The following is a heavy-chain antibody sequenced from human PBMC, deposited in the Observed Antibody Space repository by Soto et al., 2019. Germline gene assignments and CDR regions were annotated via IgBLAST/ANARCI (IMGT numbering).Heavy chain of an antibody. J-gene: IGHJ6*02. CDR2: ISGSGYGT. CDR1: GFTSSNYD. D-gene: IGHD5-18*01. CDR3: SSRRGYGYAMDV. V-gene: IGHV3-23*01. Sequence: EVQLLESGGGLVQPGGSLRLSCAASGFTSSNYDMSWVRQAPGKGLEWVSGISGSGYGTYYADSVKGRFTSSRDNYKSTRYLQMNSLRDEDTAVYYCSSRRGYGYAMDVWGQGTTVTVSS.